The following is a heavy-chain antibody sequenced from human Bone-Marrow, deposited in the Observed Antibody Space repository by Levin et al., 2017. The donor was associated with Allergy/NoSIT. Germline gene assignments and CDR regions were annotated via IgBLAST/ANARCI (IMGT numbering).Heavy chain of an antibody. CDR3: ARSQGRSRWSYYYYGMDV. V-gene: IGHV3-21*06. CDR1: GFDFNTHD. Sequence: MSGGSLRLSCRGSGFDFNTHDMNWVRQAPGQGLEWVSSISGNSHYVYYADSVKGRFSISRDNAKNSMFLHMNSLRVEDTAVYYCARSQGRSRWSYYYYGMDVWGRGTTLTVSS. CDR2: ISGNSHYV. J-gene: IGHJ6*02. D-gene: IGHD3-10*01.